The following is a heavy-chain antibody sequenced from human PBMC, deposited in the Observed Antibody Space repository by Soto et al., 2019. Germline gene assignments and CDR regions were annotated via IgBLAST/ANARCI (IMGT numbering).Heavy chain of an antibody. J-gene: IGHJ4*02. CDR3: ARDSRGGAARRPTFYY. V-gene: IGHV3-48*03. CDR1: GFTFSSCE. Sequence: PGGSLRLSCVVSGFTFSSCEMNWGRQRPGKGNEWLSYLGRSRETTSYADSVQGRFPISRDNATSSLFLQMNALRAEDTGIYYCARDSRGGAARRPTFYYWGRGTLVTVSS. CDR2: LGRSRETT. D-gene: IGHD6-6*01.